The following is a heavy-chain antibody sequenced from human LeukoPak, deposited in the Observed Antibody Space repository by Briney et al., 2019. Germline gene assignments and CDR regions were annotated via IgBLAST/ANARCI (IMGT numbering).Heavy chain of an antibody. V-gene: IGHV3-21*01. D-gene: IGHD6-19*01. Sequence: PGGSLRLSCAASGFTFSSYSMNWVRQAPGKGLEWVSSISSSSSYIYYADSVKGRFTISRDNAKNSLYLQMNSLRAEDTAVYYCARAGGQWLVHGGSDYWGRGTLVTVSS. CDR2: ISSSSSYI. J-gene: IGHJ4*02. CDR3: ARAGGQWLVHGGSDY. CDR1: GFTFSSYS.